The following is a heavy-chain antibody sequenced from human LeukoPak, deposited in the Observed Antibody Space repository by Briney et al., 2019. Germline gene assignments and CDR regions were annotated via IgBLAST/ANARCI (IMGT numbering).Heavy chain of an antibody. CDR1: GFIFSGSA. Sequence: GGSLRLSCAASGFIFSGSAIHWVRQTSGKGLEWVGRIRSKPNSYATAYAASVKGRFTISGDDSKNTAYLQMNSLKSEDSAVFYCCRFDGAFDIWGQGTMVTVSS. CDR2: IRSKPNSYAT. V-gene: IGHV3-73*01. J-gene: IGHJ3*02. D-gene: IGHD3-9*01. CDR3: CRFDGAFDI.